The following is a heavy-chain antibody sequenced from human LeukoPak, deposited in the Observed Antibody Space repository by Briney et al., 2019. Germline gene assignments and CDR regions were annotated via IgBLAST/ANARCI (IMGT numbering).Heavy chain of an antibody. J-gene: IGHJ4*02. CDR3: ARDNRVIGRTLGYYFDY. CDR2: ISSNGGST. CDR1: GFTFSSYA. Sequence: GGSLRLSCAASGFTFSSYAMHWVRQAPGKGLEYVSAISSNGGSTYYANSVKGRSTISRDNSKNTLYLQMGSLRAEDMAVYYCARDNRVIGRTLGYYFDYWGQGTLVAVSS. V-gene: IGHV3-64*01. D-gene: IGHD3-10*01.